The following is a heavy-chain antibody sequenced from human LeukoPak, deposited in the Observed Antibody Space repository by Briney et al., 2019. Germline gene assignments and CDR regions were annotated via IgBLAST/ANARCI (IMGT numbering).Heavy chain of an antibody. CDR2: IYYSGST. CDR1: GGSISSGGYY. D-gene: IGHD6-13*01. J-gene: IGHJ5*02. V-gene: IGHV4-31*03. Sequence: SETLSLTCTVSGGSISSGGYYWSWIRQHPGKGLEWIGYIYYSGSTYYNPSLKSRVTISVDTSKNQFSLKLSSVTAADTAVYYCARDIPGYSSSWYWFDPWGQGTLVTVSS. CDR3: ARDIPGYSSSWYWFDP.